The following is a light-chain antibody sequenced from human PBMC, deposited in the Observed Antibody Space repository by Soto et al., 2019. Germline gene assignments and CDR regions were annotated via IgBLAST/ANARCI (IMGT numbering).Light chain of an antibody. V-gene: IGKV1-5*03. J-gene: IGKJ1*01. CDR1: QSISTW. CDR2: MAS. Sequence: DIQMTQSPSTLSASVGDRVTITCRASQSISTWLAWYQHKPGKAPNLLIYMASSLERGVPSRFSGSGSGTEFTLTISSLKPDDYATYYCQQYSSYEWTFGQGTKVEI. CDR3: QQYSSYEWT.